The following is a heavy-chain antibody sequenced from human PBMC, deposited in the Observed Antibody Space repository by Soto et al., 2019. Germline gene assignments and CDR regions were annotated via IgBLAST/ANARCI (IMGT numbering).Heavy chain of an antibody. Sequence: QVQLVESGGGLVKPGGSLRLSCAASGFTFSDYYMSWIRPAPGKVLEWVSYISSSVSTIYYADSVKGRFTISRDIAKHSLYLQMNSLRAEDTAVYYCAREAYYHDSSGYRKLDAFDIWGQGTMVTVSS. J-gene: IGHJ3*02. CDR2: ISSSVSTI. CDR3: AREAYYHDSSGYRKLDAFDI. D-gene: IGHD3-22*01. CDR1: GFTFSDYY. V-gene: IGHV3-11*01.